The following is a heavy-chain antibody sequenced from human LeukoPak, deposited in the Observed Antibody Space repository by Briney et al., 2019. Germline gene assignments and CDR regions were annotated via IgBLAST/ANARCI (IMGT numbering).Heavy chain of an antibody. J-gene: IGHJ6*02. CDR3: ARHDGSPGTYYYYGMDV. V-gene: IGHV5-51*01. CDR2: FYPGDSDT. Sequence: GESLKISCKGSGYSFTSYWIGWVRKMPGKALSGLGTFYPGDSDTRYSPSFQGQVTISADKSISTAYLQWSSLKASDTAMYYCARHDGSPGTYYYYGMDVWGQGTTVTVSS. CDR1: GYSFTSYW. D-gene: IGHD5-24*01.